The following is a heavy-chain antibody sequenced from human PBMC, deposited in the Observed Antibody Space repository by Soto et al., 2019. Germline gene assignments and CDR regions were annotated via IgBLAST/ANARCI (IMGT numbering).Heavy chain of an antibody. Sequence: PSETLSLACTVSGDSISGSYWAWIRQSPGKGLELIAYIYYSGTTNYNPSLESRASISMDTSKNQFALRLTSVTAADTAVYYCARSLVHQWLVHDAYDIWGQGTLFT. J-gene: IGHJ3*02. CDR2: IYYSGTT. V-gene: IGHV4-59*01. CDR1: GDSISGSY. D-gene: IGHD6-19*01. CDR3: ARSLVHQWLVHDAYDI.